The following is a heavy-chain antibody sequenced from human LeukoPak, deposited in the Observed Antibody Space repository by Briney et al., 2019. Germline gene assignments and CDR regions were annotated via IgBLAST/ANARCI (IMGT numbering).Heavy chain of an antibody. CDR2: IRYDGSNK. Sequence: GGSLRLSCAASGFTFSSYGMHWVRQAPGKGLEWVAFIRYDGSNKYYADSVKGRFTISRDNAKNSLYLQMNSLRPEDTAVYYCAREGAPAGSGYYFDYWGQGTLVAVSS. CDR1: GFTFSSYG. J-gene: IGHJ4*02. D-gene: IGHD6-13*01. V-gene: IGHV3-30*02. CDR3: AREGAPAGSGYYFDY.